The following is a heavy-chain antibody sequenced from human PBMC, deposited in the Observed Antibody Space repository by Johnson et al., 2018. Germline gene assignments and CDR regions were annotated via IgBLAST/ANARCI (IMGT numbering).Heavy chain of an antibody. J-gene: IGHJ6*02. Sequence: VQLVETGGGLVQPGGSLRLSCAASGFTFSTYSLNWVRQAPWEGLEWVSYINDSGTITYYADSVKGRFTISRDNAKNSLYLQMTGLRDEDPAIYYCARDLDVWGQGTTGTVSS. CDR2: INDSGTIT. V-gene: IGHV3-48*02. CDR1: GFTFSTYS. CDR3: ARDLDV.